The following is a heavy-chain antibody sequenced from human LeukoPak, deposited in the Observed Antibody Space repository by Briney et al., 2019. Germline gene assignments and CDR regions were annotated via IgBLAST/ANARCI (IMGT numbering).Heavy chain of an antibody. CDR2: IRYDGSNK. J-gene: IGHJ6*03. Sequence: PGGSLRLSCAASAFTFSNYGMHWVRQAPGKGLEWVAFIRYDGSNKYYADSVKGRFTISRDNSNNTLYLQMNSLRADDTAVYYCAKYSNEYYYGSGSPPYYYYYMDVWGKGTTVTFSS. CDR3: AKYSNEYYYGSGSPPYYYYYMDV. V-gene: IGHV3-30*02. CDR1: AFTFSNYG. D-gene: IGHD3-10*01.